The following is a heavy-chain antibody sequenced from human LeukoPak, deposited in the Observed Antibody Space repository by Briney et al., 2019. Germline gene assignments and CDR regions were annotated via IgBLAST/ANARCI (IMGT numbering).Heavy chain of an antibody. CDR1: GGSFSGYY. CDR2: INHSGST. V-gene: IGHV4-34*01. CDR3: ARGLGSSGWPGSYYYYMDV. Sequence: PSETLSLXCAVYGGSFSGYYWSWIRQPPGKGLEWIGEINHSGSTNYNPSLKSRVTISVDTSKNQFSLKLSSVTAADTAVYYCARGLGSSGWPGSYYYYMDVWGKGTTVTVSS. D-gene: IGHD6-19*01. J-gene: IGHJ6*03.